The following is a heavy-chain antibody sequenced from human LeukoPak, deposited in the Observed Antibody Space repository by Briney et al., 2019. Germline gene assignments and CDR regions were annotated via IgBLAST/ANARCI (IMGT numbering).Heavy chain of an antibody. Sequence: PGGSLRLSCVASGFTFGKYWMSWVRQAPGKGLEWVSVIYSGGTTYYADSVKGRFTISRDNSKNTLYLQMNSLRAEDTAVYYCARDSGSTSWRMDYWGQGTLVTVSS. CDR3: ARDSGSTSWRMDY. V-gene: IGHV3-53*01. CDR1: GFTFGKYW. J-gene: IGHJ4*02. D-gene: IGHD2-2*01. CDR2: IYSGGTT.